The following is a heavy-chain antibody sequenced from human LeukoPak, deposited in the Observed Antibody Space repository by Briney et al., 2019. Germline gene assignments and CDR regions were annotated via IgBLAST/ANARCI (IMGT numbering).Heavy chain of an antibody. CDR1: GGSFSGYY. Sequence: PSETLSLTCAVYGGSFSGYYWSWIRQPPGKGLEWIGEINHSGSTNYNPSLKSRVTISVDTSKNQFSLKLSSVTAADTAAYYCARGHEVRGVIGYYYYYYMDVWGKGNTVTVSS. CDR3: ARGHEVRGVIGYYYYYYMDV. V-gene: IGHV4-34*01. J-gene: IGHJ6*03. D-gene: IGHD3-10*01. CDR2: INHSGST.